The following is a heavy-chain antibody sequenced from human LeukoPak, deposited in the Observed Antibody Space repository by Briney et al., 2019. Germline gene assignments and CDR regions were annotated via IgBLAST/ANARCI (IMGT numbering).Heavy chain of an antibody. CDR2: ISGSGGST. CDR3: AKFTTGTTYYGMDV. D-gene: IGHD1-1*01. V-gene: IGHV3-23*01. CDR1: GFTFSSYT. Sequence: GGSLRLSCAASGFTFSSYTMSWVRQAPGKGLEWVSAISGSGGSTYYADSVKGRFTISRDNSKNTLYLQMNSLRAEDTAVYYCAKFTTGTTYYGMDVWGQGTTVTVSS. J-gene: IGHJ6*02.